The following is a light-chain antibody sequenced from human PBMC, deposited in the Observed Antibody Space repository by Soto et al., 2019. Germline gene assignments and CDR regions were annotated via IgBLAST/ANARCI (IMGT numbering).Light chain of an antibody. Sequence: EIVLTQSPGTLSLSPGESATLSCRASQSVKSNFLAWYQQIPGQAPRLLIYGASTRATGVPDRFSGSGSGTDFTLTISRLEPEDFAVYYCQQYGSSVVYNFGQGTKLEIK. J-gene: IGKJ2*01. CDR1: QSVKSNF. CDR2: GAS. V-gene: IGKV3-20*01. CDR3: QQYGSSVVYN.